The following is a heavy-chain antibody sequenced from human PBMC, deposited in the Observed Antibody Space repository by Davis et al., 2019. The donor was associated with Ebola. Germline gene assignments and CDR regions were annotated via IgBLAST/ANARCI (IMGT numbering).Heavy chain of an antibody. D-gene: IGHD3/OR15-3a*01. CDR2: INSDGSST. J-gene: IGHJ4*02. CDR3: ARDTGTGASTDY. CDR1: GFTFSSYW. V-gene: IGHV3-74*01. Sequence: GESLKISCAASGFTFSSYWMHWVRQAPGKGLVWVSRINSDGSSTSYADSVKGRFTISRDNAKNTLYLQMNSLRAEDTAVYYCARDTGTGASTDYWGQGTLVTVSS.